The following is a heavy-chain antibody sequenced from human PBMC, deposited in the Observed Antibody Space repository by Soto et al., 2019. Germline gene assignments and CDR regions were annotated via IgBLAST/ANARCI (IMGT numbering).Heavy chain of an antibody. D-gene: IGHD3-10*01. CDR1: GGIFSTYA. J-gene: IGHJ4*02. V-gene: IGHV1-69*01. CDR2: IIPIFGTP. CDR3: ARDRDDYGSGNYYNRIDF. Sequence: VQLVQSGAEVKKPGSWVKAFCKASGGIFSTYAISWLRQALGQGLEWMGGIIPIFGTPNYAQRFQGRVTITADESTTTSYMELSRLKSEDTAVYYCARDRDDYGSGNYYNRIDFWGQGTLVTVSS.